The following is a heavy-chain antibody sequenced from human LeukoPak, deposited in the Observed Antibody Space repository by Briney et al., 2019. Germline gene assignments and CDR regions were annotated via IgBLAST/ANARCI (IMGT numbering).Heavy chain of an antibody. V-gene: IGHV1-46*01. CDR2: INPSGGST. CDR3: ARVAGHSGSYGGFDY. J-gene: IGHJ4*02. D-gene: IGHD1-26*01. Sequence: ASVKVSCKASGYTFTSYYMHWVRQAPGQGLEWMGIINPSGGSTSYAQKFQGRVTMTRDTSTSTVYMDLSSLRSEDTAVYYCARVAGHSGSYGGFDYWGQGTLVTVSS. CDR1: GYTFTSYY.